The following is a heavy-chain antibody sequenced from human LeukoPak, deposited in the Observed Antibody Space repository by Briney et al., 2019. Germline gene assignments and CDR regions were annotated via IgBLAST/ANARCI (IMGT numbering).Heavy chain of an antibody. CDR1: GGSIRSYY. CDR2: IYYSGST. D-gene: IGHD3-22*01. J-gene: IGHJ4*02. CDR3: ARVQYYYDSSGYKGLGYFDY. Sequence: SETLSLTCTVSGGSIRSYYWSWIRQPPGKGLEWIGYIYYSGSTNYNPSFKSRVTISVDTSKNQFSLKLSFVTAADTAVYYCARVQYYYDSSGYKGLGYFDYWGQGTLVTVSS. V-gene: IGHV4-59*08.